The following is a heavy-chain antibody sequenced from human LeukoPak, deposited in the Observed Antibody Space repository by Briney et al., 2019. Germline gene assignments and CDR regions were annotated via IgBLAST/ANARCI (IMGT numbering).Heavy chain of an antibody. Sequence: SETLSLSCNVSGDSITTEYYWWGWLRQPPGKGLEWIAIIFYTGKIHDNPSLRNRISMSVDTSKDQFSLRLSAVTAADTAVYYCARQLGVGVWALDRWGQGTLVTVSS. J-gene: IGHJ4*02. CDR3: ARQLGVGVWALDR. D-gene: IGHD3-16*01. CDR2: IFYTGKI. CDR1: GDSITTEYYW. V-gene: IGHV4-39*01.